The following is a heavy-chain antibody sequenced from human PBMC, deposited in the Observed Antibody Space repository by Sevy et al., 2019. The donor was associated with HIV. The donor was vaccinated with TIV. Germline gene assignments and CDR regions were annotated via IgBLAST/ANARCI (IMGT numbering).Heavy chain of an antibody. CDR2: FYYSGRT. V-gene: IGHV4-59*01. CDR3: ARGGPRGYYIQ. Sequence: SETLSLTCTVSGGSISSYYWSWIRQPPGKGLEWIGYFYYSGRTNYNPSLKSRVTISVDTSKNQFSLKLSSVTAADTALYYCARGGPRGYYIQWGQGTLVTVSS. D-gene: IGHD3-22*01. J-gene: IGHJ4*02. CDR1: GGSISSYY.